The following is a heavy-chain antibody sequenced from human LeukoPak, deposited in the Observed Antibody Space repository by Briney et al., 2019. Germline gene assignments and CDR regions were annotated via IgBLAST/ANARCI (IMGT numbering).Heavy chain of an antibody. D-gene: IGHD3-10*01. CDR2: VSYDGSNK. V-gene: IGHV3-30*18. CDR3: AKYRLSFTMVRGSIDY. J-gene: IGHJ4*02. Sequence: GGSLRLSCAASGFTFSSYGMHWVRQAPGKGPEWVAVVSYDGSNKYYADSVKGRFTISRDNSKNTLYLQMNSLRAEDTAVYYCAKYRLSFTMVRGSIDYWGQGTLVTVSS. CDR1: GFTFSSYG.